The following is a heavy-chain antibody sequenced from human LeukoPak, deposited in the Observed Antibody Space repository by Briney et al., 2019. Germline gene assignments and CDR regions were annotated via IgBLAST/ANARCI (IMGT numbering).Heavy chain of an antibody. CDR1: GFTFSSYS. D-gene: IGHD6-6*01. Sequence: GGSLRLSCAASGFTFSSYSMNWVRHAPGKGLEWVSYISSSSSTIYYADSVKGRFTISRDNAKNSLYLQMNSLRAEDTAVYYCARGRSSLPSSSFDYWGQGTLVTVSS. J-gene: IGHJ4*02. CDR2: ISSSSSTI. V-gene: IGHV3-48*01. CDR3: ARGRSSLPSSSFDY.